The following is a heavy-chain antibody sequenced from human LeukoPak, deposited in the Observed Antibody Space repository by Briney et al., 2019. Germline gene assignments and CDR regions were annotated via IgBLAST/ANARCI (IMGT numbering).Heavy chain of an antibody. CDR3: ARRTAGMAMDY. CDR1: GYTFTGYT. D-gene: IGHD5-24*01. Sequence: ASVKVSCKASGYTFTGYTIHWVRQAPGQGLEWMGWIGPGNGGADYAQKFQGRVTMTRDKSSRTVYMDLSGLRSDDTAVYYCARRTAGMAMDYWGQGTLVTVSS. CDR2: IGPGNGGA. V-gene: IGHV1-2*02. J-gene: IGHJ4*02.